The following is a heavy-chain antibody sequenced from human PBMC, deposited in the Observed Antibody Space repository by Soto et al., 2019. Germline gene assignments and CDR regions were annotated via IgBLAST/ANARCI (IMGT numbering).Heavy chain of an antibody. CDR2: IYPGDSDT. D-gene: IGHD6-19*01. V-gene: IGHV5-51*01. CDR3: ERATRHGWYQQFDY. Sequence: GESLKISCEASGYGFANYWIGWVRQMPGKGLEWMGIIYPGDSDTRYSPSFQGHVTISADKSITTAYLQWSSLEASDTAIYYCERATRHGWYQQFDYWGQGTLVTVSS. J-gene: IGHJ4*02. CDR1: GYGFANYW.